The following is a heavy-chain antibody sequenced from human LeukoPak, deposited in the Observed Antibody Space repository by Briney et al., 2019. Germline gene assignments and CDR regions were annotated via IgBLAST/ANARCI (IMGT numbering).Heavy chain of an antibody. J-gene: IGHJ4*02. Sequence: GGSLRLSCAASGFTFSSYAMSWVRQAPGKGLEWVSAISGSGGSTHYADSVKGRFTISRDNAKNSLYLQMNSLRAEDTAVFYCARDDDYGDYFDYWGQGTLVTVSS. D-gene: IGHD4-17*01. CDR3: ARDDDYGDYFDY. V-gene: IGHV3-23*01. CDR1: GFTFSSYA. CDR2: ISGSGGST.